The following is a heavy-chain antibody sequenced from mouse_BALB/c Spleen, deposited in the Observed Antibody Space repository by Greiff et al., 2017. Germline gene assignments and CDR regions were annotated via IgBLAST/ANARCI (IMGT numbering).Heavy chain of an antibody. CDR2: IYPGSGST. D-gene: IGHD2-3*01. CDR3: TRSDGYFFAY. V-gene: IGHV1S22*01. Sequence: LQQPGSELVRPGASVKLSCKASGYTFTSYWMHWVKQRPGQGLEWIGNIYPGSGSTNYDEKFKSKATLTVDTSSSTAYMQLSSLTSEDSAVYYCTRSDGYFFAYWGQGTLVTVSA. CDR1: GYTFTSYW. J-gene: IGHJ3*01.